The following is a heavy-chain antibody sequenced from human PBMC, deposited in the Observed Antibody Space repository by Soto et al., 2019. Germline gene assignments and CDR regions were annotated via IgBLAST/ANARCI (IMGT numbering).Heavy chain of an antibody. CDR2: ISAYNGNT. J-gene: IGHJ6*02. V-gene: IGHV1-18*01. D-gene: IGHD6-19*01. CDR1: GSTFTAYG. Sequence: ALVKASCTASGSTFTAYGLSWVRQAPGQGLEWMGWISAYNGNTNYAQKLQGRVTMTTDTSTSTAYMELRSLRSDDTALYYWARGDSSGWYSGMDVWGQGTTVTVSS. CDR3: ARGDSSGWYSGMDV.